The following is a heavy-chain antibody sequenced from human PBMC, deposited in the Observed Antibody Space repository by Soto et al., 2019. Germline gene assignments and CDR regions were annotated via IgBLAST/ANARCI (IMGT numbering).Heavy chain of an antibody. Sequence: QITLKESGPTLVKPTQTLTLTCTFSGFSLSTSGVGVGWIRQPPGKALEWLAVIYWDDDKRYSPSLKSRLTIPKDTSKNQLVLIMTHMDPVDTAIYYCAHRRTAWNWFDPWGQGTLVTVSS. CDR2: IYWDDDK. V-gene: IGHV2-5*02. D-gene: IGHD1-1*01. CDR3: AHRRTAWNWFDP. CDR1: GFSLSTSGVG. J-gene: IGHJ5*02.